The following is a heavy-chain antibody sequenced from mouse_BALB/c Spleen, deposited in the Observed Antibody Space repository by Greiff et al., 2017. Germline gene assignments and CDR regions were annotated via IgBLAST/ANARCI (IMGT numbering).Heavy chain of an antibody. Sequence: EVKVEESGAELVKPGASVKLSCTASGFNIKDTYMHWVKQRPEQGLEWIGRIDPANGNTKYDPKFQGKATITADTSSNTAYLQLSSLTSEDTAVYYCASGSSYVEAWFAYWGQGTLVTVSA. J-gene: IGHJ3*01. CDR1: GFNIKDTY. CDR3: ASGSSYVEAWFAY. V-gene: IGHV14-3*02. CDR2: IDPANGNT. D-gene: IGHD1-1*01.